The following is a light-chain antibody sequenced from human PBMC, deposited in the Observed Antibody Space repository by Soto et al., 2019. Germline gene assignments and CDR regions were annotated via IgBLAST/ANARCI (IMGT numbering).Light chain of an antibody. CDR2: AAS. CDR3: LQDYNFPWT. Sequence: AIQMTQSPSSLSASLGDRVTITSRASQGIGNDLVWYQQKPGNAPKLLIYAASTLQSRVPSRISGSGSGTNFTLTISSLQPKDSATYYCLQDYNFPWTFGQATKVEIK. V-gene: IGKV1-6*01. J-gene: IGKJ1*01. CDR1: QGIGND.